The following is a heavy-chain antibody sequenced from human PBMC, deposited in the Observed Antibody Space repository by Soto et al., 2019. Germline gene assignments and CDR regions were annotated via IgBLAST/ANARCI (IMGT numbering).Heavy chain of an antibody. J-gene: IGHJ4*02. Sequence: QVQLVQSGAEVKKPGASVKVSCKASGYTFTSYDINWVRQATGQGLEWMGWMNPNSGNTGYAQKFQGRVSITRNTSISTAYMELSSLRSEDTAVYYCARDYSCGGDCYSQLDYWGQGTLVTVSS. D-gene: IGHD2-21*02. CDR3: ARDYSCGGDCYSQLDY. CDR2: MNPNSGNT. V-gene: IGHV1-8*01. CDR1: GYTFTSYD.